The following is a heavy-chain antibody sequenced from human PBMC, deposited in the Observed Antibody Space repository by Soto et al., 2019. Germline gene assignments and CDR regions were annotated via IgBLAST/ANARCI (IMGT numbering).Heavy chain of an antibody. CDR2: INGGGGST. CDR1: GFTFSSYS. J-gene: IGHJ4*02. D-gene: IGHD6-13*01. Sequence: GGSLRLSCAAAGFTFSSYSMTWVRQAPGKGLEWVSAINGGGGSTYYAESVKGRYTISRDNSKNTLYLQMNSLRAEDTALYYCAKGDTTWYDFDYWGQGTLVTVSS. CDR3: AKGDTTWYDFDY. V-gene: IGHV3-23*01.